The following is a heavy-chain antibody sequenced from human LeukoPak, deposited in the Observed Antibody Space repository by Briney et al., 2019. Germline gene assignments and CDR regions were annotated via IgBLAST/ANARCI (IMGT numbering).Heavy chain of an antibody. J-gene: IGHJ1*01. D-gene: IGHD6-6*01. Sequence: SETLSLTCTVSGGSISSSSYYRGWIRQPPGKGLEWIGSIYYSGSTYYNPSLKSRVTISVDTSKNQFSLKLSSVTAADTAVYYCARPPWGSSSNLGVPGYFQHWGQGTLVTVSS. CDR3: ARPPWGSSSNLGVPGYFQH. CDR1: GGSISSSSYY. V-gene: IGHV4-39*01. CDR2: IYYSGST.